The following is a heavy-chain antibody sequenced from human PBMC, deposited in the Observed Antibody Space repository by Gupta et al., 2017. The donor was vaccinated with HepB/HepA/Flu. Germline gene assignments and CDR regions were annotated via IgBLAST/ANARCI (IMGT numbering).Heavy chain of an antibody. CDR3: ARSHSSDYYQKWCDP. D-gene: IGHD3-22*01. Sequence: QVQLVQSGAEVKTPGASVNVSCKASGYTFTDHYMHWVRQAPGQGLEWMGWINPNSGGTIYARKFHGRVNRTRDTSIGTAYMEMRGLTSEDTAVYCGARSHSSDYYQKWCDPWGQGTRVTVSS. V-gene: IGHV1-2*02. CDR1: GYTFTDHY. CDR2: INPNSGGT. J-gene: IGHJ5*02.